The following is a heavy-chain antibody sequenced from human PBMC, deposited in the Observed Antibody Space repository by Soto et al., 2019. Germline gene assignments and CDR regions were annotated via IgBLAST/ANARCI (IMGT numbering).Heavy chain of an antibody. CDR2: IYPGDSDT. J-gene: IGHJ4*02. CDR3: ARPRRLSGGADY. CDR1: GYSFTRYW. D-gene: IGHD3-10*01. Sequence: GESLKISCEGSGYSFTRYWIGWVRQKPGKGLEWMGIIYPGDSDTRYTPSFQGQVTISADKAISTAYVQWSNLKASDTAIYYCARPRRLSGGADYWGQGILVTV. V-gene: IGHV5-51*01.